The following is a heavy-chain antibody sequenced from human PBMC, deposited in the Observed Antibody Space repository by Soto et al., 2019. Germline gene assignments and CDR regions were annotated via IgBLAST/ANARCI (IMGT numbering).Heavy chain of an antibody. Sequence: PGGSLRLSCTASGFTFGDYATSWVRQAPGKGLEWVGFIRSKAYGGTTEYAASVKGRFTISRDDSKSIAYLQMNSLKTEDTAVYYCTSTDFWSGYLIHHPFDYWGQGTLVTVSS. V-gene: IGHV3-49*04. CDR1: GFTFGDYA. CDR2: IRSKAYGGTT. D-gene: IGHD3-3*01. CDR3: TSTDFWSGYLIHHPFDY. J-gene: IGHJ4*02.